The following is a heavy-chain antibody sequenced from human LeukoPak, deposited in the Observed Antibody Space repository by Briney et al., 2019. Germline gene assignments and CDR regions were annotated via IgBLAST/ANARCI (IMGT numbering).Heavy chain of an antibody. J-gene: IGHJ6*02. CDR2: IYHSGST. D-gene: IGHD2-21*02. Sequence: SETLSLTCAVSGGSISSSNWWSWVRQPPGKGLEWIGEIYHSGSTNYNPSLKSRVTISVDKSKNQFSLKLSSVTAADTAVYYCARTYCGGDCYSVANYYYYGMDVWGQGTTVTVSS. CDR3: ARTYCGGDCYSVANYYYYGMDV. V-gene: IGHV4-4*02. CDR1: GGSISSSNW.